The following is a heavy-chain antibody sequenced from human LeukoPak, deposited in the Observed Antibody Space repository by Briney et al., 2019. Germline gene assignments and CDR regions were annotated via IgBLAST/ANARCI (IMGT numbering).Heavy chain of an antibody. CDR2: IYYSGST. CDR3: ASGGSGDYAIRPVNWFDP. J-gene: IGHJ5*02. CDR1: GGSISSYY. D-gene: IGHD4-17*01. Sequence: SETLSLTCAVSGGSISSYYWSWIRQPPGKGLEWVGYIYYSGSTNYNPSLKSRVTISVDTSKNQFSLKLSSVTAADTAVYYCASGGSGDYAIRPVNWFDPWGQGTLVTVSS. V-gene: IGHV4-59*12.